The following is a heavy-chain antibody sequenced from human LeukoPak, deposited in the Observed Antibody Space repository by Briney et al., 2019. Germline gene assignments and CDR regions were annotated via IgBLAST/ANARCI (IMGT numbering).Heavy chain of an antibody. V-gene: IGHV4-59*01. CDR1: GGSISHYY. J-gene: IGHJ5*02. D-gene: IGHD5-18*01. CDR2: IYYSGST. Sequence: SETLSLTCTVSGGSISHYYWSWIRQPPGKGLEWIGYIYYSGSTNYNPSLKSRVTISVDTSKNQFSLKLSSVTAADTAVYYCARVVRGYSYGSGFDPWGQGTLVTVSS. CDR3: ARVVRGYSYGSGFDP.